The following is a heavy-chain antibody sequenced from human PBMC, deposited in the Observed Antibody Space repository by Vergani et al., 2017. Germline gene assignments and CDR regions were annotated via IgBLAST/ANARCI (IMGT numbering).Heavy chain of an antibody. CDR1: GFTFSSYG. J-gene: IGHJ5*02. CDR3: ARRTRSGWARGVWFDP. D-gene: IGHD6-19*01. Sequence: EVQLLESGGGLVQPGGSLRLSCAASGFTFSSYGMHWVRQAPGKGLEWVANIKQDGSEKYYVDSVKGRFTISRDNAKNSLYLQMNSLRAEDTAVYYCARRTRSGWARGVWFDPWGQGTLVTVSS. CDR2: IKQDGSEK. V-gene: IGHV3-7*03.